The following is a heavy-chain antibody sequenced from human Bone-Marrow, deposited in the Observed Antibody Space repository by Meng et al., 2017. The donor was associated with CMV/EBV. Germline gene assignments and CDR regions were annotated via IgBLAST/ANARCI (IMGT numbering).Heavy chain of an antibody. CDR2: ISYDGSNK. Sequence: GGSLRLSCAASGFTFSSYAMHWVRQAPGKGLEWVAVISYDGSNKYYADSVKGRFTISRDNYKNSLYLQMNSLRAEDTAVYYCARDRSGSYHLGGAFDIWGQGTMVTVSS. CDR3: ARDRSGSYHLGGAFDI. V-gene: IGHV3-30-3*01. D-gene: IGHD1-26*01. CDR1: GFTFSSYA. J-gene: IGHJ3*02.